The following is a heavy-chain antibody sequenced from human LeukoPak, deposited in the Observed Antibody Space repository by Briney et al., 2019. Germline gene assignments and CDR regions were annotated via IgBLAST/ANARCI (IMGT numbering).Heavy chain of an antibody. Sequence: GGSLRLSCAASGFTFSSYAMSWVRQAPGKGLEWVSAISGTVGRTYYADSVKGRFAISRDNSKNTLYLQMNSLRGEDTAVYYCARDLGRVYSGYERFFDSWGQGTLVSVSS. CDR2: ISGTVGRT. CDR3: ARDLGRVYSGYERFFDS. CDR1: GFTFSSYA. D-gene: IGHD5-12*01. J-gene: IGHJ5*01. V-gene: IGHV3-23*01.